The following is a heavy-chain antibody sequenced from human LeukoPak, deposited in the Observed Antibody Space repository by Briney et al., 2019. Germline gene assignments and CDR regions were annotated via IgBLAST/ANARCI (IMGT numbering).Heavy chain of an antibody. CDR1: GFTFITYA. D-gene: IGHD3-10*01. CDR2: ISNSGGST. Sequence: SGGSLRLSCAASGFTFITYAMTWVRQALGKGLEWVSSISNSGGSTYYADSVRGRFTISRDNSKNTLYLQMNSLRAEDTAVYYCAKEASVLLWFGEADYWGQGTLVTVSS. CDR3: AKEASVLLWFGEADY. V-gene: IGHV3-23*01. J-gene: IGHJ4*02.